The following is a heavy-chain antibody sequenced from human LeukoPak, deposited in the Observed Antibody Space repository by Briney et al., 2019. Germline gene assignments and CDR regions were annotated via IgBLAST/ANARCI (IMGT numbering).Heavy chain of an antibody. CDR3: VVVIEPPESDGFDV. Sequence: PGGPLRFSCAALGFTLRSYSMNGVRQAPGKGLVWVSLIYADETTTSYAESVKGRVTISRDNARRTVSLQMNSLTIEDTAVYYCVVVIEPPESDGFDVWGQGTMIAVSS. J-gene: IGHJ3*01. CDR1: GFTLRSYS. CDR2: IYADETTT. D-gene: IGHD5-24*01. V-gene: IGHV3-74*01.